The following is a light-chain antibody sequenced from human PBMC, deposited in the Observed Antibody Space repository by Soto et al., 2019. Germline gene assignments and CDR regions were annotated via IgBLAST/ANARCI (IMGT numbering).Light chain of an antibody. J-gene: IGKJ1*01. V-gene: IGKV3-20*01. CDR3: QQYGGSPTWT. CDR2: GAS. CDR1: QSVSSGY. Sequence: EIVLTQSPGTLSLSPGERATLSCRASQSVSSGYLAWYQQKPGQAPRLLIYGASSRATGIPDRFSGSGSGTDFTLTISRLAPEDFAVYYCQQYGGSPTWTFGQGTKVEIK.